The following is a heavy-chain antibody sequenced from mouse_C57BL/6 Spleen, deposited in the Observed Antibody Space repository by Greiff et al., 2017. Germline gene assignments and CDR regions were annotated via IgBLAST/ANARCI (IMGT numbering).Heavy chain of an antibody. J-gene: IGHJ3*01. CDR2: IDPSDSYT. V-gene: IGHV1-69*01. D-gene: IGHD1-1*01. CDR3: AMMYYYGSGAY. Sequence: VQLQQPGAELVMPGASVKLSCKASGYTFTSYWMHWVKQRPGQGLEWIGEIDPSDSYTNYNQKFKGKSTLTVDKSSSTAYMQLSSLTSEDSAVYDCAMMYYYGSGAYWGQGTLVTVSA. CDR1: GYTFTSYW.